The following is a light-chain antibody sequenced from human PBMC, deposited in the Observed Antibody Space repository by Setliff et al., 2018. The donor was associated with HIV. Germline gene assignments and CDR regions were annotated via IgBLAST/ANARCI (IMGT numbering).Light chain of an antibody. CDR1: SSDVGSYNL. J-gene: IGLJ1*01. CDR2: EGS. CDR3: SSYAGGNNLYV. V-gene: IGLV2-14*02. Sequence: QSALTQPASVSGSPGQSITISCTGTSSDVGSYNLVSWYQQHPGKAPKLMIYEGSKRPSGVSNRFSGSKSGNTASLTVSGLQAEDEADYYCSSYAGGNNLYVFGTGTKVTVL.